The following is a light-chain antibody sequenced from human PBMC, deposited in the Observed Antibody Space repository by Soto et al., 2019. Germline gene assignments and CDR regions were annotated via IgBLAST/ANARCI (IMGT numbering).Light chain of an antibody. CDR3: QQYDNWPWT. Sequence: PGEIASLSCGSSQSISSSFLACYQQKPGQAPRLLIHGASTRAPGFPARFSGSGSGTDFTLTISSLQSEDFAVYYCQQYDNWPWTFGQGTKVDIK. V-gene: IGKV3-15*01. CDR1: QSISSS. CDR2: GAS. J-gene: IGKJ1*01.